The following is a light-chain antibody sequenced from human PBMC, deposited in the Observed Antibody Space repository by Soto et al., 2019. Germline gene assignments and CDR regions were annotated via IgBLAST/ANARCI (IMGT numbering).Light chain of an antibody. Sequence: EIVMTQSPATLYVSPGERATLSCRASQSVSSNLAWYQQKPGQAPRLLIYGAATRATGIPARFSGSGSGTEFTLTISSLQSEDFAVYYCQQYNNWPYTCGEGTKLELK. CDR1: QSVSSN. V-gene: IGKV3-15*01. CDR3: QQYNNWPYT. J-gene: IGKJ2*01. CDR2: GAA.